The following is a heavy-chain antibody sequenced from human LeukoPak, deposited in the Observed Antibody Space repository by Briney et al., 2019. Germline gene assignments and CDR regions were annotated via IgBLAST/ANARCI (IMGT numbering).Heavy chain of an antibody. J-gene: IGHJ4*02. CDR2: ISGSGGST. V-gene: IGHV3-23*01. Sequence: PGGSLRLSCAASGFTFSSYAMSWVRQAPGKGLEWVSAISGSGGSTYYADSVKGRFTISRDNSKNTLYLQMNSLRAEDTAVYYCAKCWEYSSSSGVDYFDYWGQGTLVTVSS. CDR3: AKCWEYSSSSGVDYFDY. D-gene: IGHD6-6*01. CDR1: GFTFSSYA.